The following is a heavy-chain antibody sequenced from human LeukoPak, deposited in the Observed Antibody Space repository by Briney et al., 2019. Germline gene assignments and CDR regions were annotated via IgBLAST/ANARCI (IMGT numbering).Heavy chain of an antibody. Sequence: GGSLRLSCAASGFTFSSYWMHWVRQAPGKGLVWVSRINSDGSSTNYADSVKGRFTISRDNAKNTLYLQMNSLRVEDTAVYYCARVRSGSSAGNYGMDVWGQGTTVTVPS. CDR2: INSDGSST. CDR3: ARVRSGSSAGNYGMDV. V-gene: IGHV3-74*01. CDR1: GFTFSSYW. D-gene: IGHD1-26*01. J-gene: IGHJ6*02.